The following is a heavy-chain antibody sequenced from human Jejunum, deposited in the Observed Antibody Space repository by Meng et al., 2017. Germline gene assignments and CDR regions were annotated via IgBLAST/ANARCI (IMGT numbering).Heavy chain of an antibody. V-gene: IGHV1-18*04. CDR3: ARSRDYALDY. Sequence: QLVKSWADLKTPGTSVEASCKTSGYPCTTNRNTRVQHAPGLGLKWMGWITAYSGNTNYAQNVQGRVSLTTDTSTPTAYMELRSLRSDYAAVYYFARSRDYALDYWGQGTLVTVSS. CDR1: GYPCTTNR. CDR2: ITAYSGNT. J-gene: IGHJ4*02. D-gene: IGHD4-17*01.